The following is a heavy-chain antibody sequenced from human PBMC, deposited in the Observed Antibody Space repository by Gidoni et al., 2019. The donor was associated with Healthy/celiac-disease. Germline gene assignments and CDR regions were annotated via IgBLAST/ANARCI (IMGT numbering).Heavy chain of an antibody. CDR2: IYYSGST. Sequence: QVQLQESGPVLVKPSQTLSLPCTVSGGSIRSGGYYWSWIRQHPGKGLEWIGYIYYSGSTYYKPSLKSRVTISVDTSKNQFSLKLSSVTAADTAVYYCARGTTVTPYYFDYWGQGTLVTVSS. D-gene: IGHD4-17*01. V-gene: IGHV4-31*03. CDR3: ARGTTVTPYYFDY. J-gene: IGHJ4*02. CDR1: GGSIRSGGYY.